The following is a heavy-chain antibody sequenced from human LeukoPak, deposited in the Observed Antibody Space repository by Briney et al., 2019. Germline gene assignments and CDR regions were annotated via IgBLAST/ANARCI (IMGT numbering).Heavy chain of an antibody. Sequence: SETLSLTCTGSGVSISSGACYWSWIRPHPEMGLEWSGDIYYSGSTYYNPSLKSRVIISVDTSKNQFSLKLISVTAADTAVYYWARLIRTGDNWFDPWGQGTLVTVSS. J-gene: IGHJ5*02. CDR2: IYYSGST. V-gene: IGHV4-31*03. CDR3: ARLIRTGDNWFDP. CDR1: GVSISSGACY. D-gene: IGHD3/OR15-3a*01.